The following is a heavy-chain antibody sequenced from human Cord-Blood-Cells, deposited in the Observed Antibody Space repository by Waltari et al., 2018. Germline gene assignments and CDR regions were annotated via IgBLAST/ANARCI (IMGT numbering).Heavy chain of an antibody. D-gene: IGHD1-7*01. V-gene: IGHV1-3*01. J-gene: IGHJ3*02. CDR1: GYNFTSYA. Sequence: QVQLVQSGAEVKKPGASVKVSCKAFGYNFTSYAMHWVRQAPGQRLEWMGWTNAGNGNTRYLQKCQGRVTITRDTSASTAYMELSSLRSEDTAVYYCVRLELRVDAFDIWGQGTMVTVSS. CDR2: TNAGNGNT. CDR3: VRLELRVDAFDI.